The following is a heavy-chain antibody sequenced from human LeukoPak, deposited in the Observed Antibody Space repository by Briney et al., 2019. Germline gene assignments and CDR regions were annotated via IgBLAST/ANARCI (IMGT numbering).Heavy chain of an antibody. CDR1: GITLSNYG. CDR3: AKRGVVIRVILVGFHKEAYYFDS. Sequence: GGSLRLSCAVSGITLSNYGMSWVRQAPGKGLEWVAGISDSGGRTNYADSVKGRLTISRDNPKNTLYLQMNSLRAEDTTVYFCAKRGVVIRVILVGFHKEAYYFDSWGQGALVTVSS. CDR2: ISDSGGRT. D-gene: IGHD3-22*01. J-gene: IGHJ4*02. V-gene: IGHV3-23*01.